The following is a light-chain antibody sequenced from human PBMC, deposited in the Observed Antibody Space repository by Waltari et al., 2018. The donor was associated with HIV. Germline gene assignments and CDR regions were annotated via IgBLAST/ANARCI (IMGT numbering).Light chain of an antibody. CDR3: SSYRSSSTLEV. J-gene: IGLJ1*01. Sequence: QSALTQPASVSGSPGQSITISCTGPSSDVGGYNYVSWYQQHPGKAPKLMLYEVSNRTSGVSNRFSGSKSGNTASLTISGLQAEDEADYYCSSYRSSSTLEVFGTGTKVTVL. V-gene: IGLV2-14*01. CDR1: SSDVGGYNY. CDR2: EVS.